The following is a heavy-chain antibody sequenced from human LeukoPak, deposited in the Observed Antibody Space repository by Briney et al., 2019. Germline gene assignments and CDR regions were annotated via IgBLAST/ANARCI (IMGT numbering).Heavy chain of an antibody. CDR1: GFTFGSHW. Sequence: GGSLRLSCAASGFTFGSHWMHWVRQDPGKARVWVSRINPDGKRTTYADSVKGRFTISRDNAKNTVYLQMNSLRPDDTALYYCARDSKEGRTKFDPWGQGTLVTVSS. CDR3: ARDSKEGRTKFDP. D-gene: IGHD2-2*01. V-gene: IGHV3-74*01. J-gene: IGHJ5*02. CDR2: INPDGKRT.